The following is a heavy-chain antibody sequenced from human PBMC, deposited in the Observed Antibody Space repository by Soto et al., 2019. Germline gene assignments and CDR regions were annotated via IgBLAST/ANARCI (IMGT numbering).Heavy chain of an antibody. V-gene: IGHV1-18*01. J-gene: IGHJ6*03. CDR3: AREDYYYYYMDV. Sequence: ASVKVSCKASGYTFTSYGISWVRQAPGQGLEWMGWISAYNGNTNYGQKLQGRVTMTTDTSTSTAYMELRSLRSDDTAVYYCAREDYYYYYMDVWGKGTTVTVSS. CDR2: ISAYNGNT. CDR1: GYTFTSYG.